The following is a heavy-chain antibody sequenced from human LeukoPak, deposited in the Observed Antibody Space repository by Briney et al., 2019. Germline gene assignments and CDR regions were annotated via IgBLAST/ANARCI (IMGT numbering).Heavy chain of an antibody. D-gene: IGHD3-10*01. V-gene: IGHV4-39*07. CDR3: ARGGYYGSGNDFRFDP. J-gene: IGHJ5*02. Sequence: SETLSLTCTVSGGSIGSSIYYWGWIRQPPEKGLEWIGSVYYSGRTYYNPSLKSRVTISVDTSKNQFSLKLSSVTAADTAVYYCARGGYYGSGNDFRFDPWGQGTLVTVSS. CDR2: VYYSGRT. CDR1: GGSIGSSIYY.